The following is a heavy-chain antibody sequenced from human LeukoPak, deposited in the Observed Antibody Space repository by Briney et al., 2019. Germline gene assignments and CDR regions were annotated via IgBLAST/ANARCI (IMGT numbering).Heavy chain of an antibody. V-gene: IGHV3-33*01. CDR3: ARDSQPATSPYYFDY. J-gene: IGHJ4*02. CDR1: GFTFSSYG. CDR2: IWYDGSNK. Sequence: GGSLRLSCAASGFTFSSYGMHWVRQAPGKGLEWVAVIWYDGSNKYYADSVKGRFTISRDNAKNSLYLQMNSLRAEDTAVYYCARDSQPATSPYYFDYWGQGTLVTVSS. D-gene: IGHD2-15*01.